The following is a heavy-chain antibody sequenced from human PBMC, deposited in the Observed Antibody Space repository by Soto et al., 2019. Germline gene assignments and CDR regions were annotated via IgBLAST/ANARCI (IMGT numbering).Heavy chain of an antibody. J-gene: IGHJ6*02. D-gene: IGHD7-27*01. V-gene: IGHV3-30*18. CDR2: ISYDGSNK. CDR3: AKDLGYYYGMDV. CDR1: GFTFSSYG. Sequence: GGSLRLSCAVSGFTFSSYGMHWVRQAPGKGLEWVAVISYDGSNKYYADSVKGRFTISRDNSKNTLYLQMNSLRVEDTAVYYCAKDLGYYYGMDVWGQGTTVTVS.